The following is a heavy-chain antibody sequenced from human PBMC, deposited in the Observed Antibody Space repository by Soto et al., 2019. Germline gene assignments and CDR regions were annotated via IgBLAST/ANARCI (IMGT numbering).Heavy chain of an antibody. CDR2: IKSKADGGAT. J-gene: IGHJ4*02. Sequence: EAQLVESGGGLVKPGGSLRLSCAASGFTFSDAWMNWVRQAPGKGLEWVGRIKSKADGGATDYAAPVKGRLTISRDDSKNTLYLQMNSLKTEDKAVYYCTTLTMLLVHLDYWGLGTLVTVSS. CDR3: TTLTMLLVHLDY. D-gene: IGHD3-22*01. V-gene: IGHV3-15*07. CDR1: GFTFSDAW.